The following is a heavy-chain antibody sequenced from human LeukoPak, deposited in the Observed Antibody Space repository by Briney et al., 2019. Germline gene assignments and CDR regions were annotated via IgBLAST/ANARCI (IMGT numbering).Heavy chain of an antibody. CDR1: GGTFSSYT. CDR3: AATFSPAAPYNWFDP. CDR2: IIPILGIA. J-gene: IGHJ5*02. D-gene: IGHD2-2*01. Sequence: SVRVSCKASGGTFSSYTISWVRQAPGQGLEWMGRIIPILGIANYAQKFQGRVTITADKSTSTAYMELSSLRSEDTAVYYCAATFSPAAPYNWFDPWGQGTLVTVSS. V-gene: IGHV1-69*02.